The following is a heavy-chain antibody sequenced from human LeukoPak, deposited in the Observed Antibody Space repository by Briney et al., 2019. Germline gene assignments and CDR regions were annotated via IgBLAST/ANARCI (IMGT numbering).Heavy chain of an antibody. CDR2: IYTSGST. CDR3: ARAARITMKNWFDP. CDR1: GGSISSGSYY. J-gene: IGHJ5*02. Sequence: PSETLSLTCTVSGGSISSGSYYWSWIRQPAGEGLEWIGRIYTSGSTNYNPSLKSRVTISVDTSKTQFSLKLSSVTAADTAVYYCARAARITMKNWFDPWGQGTLVTVSS. D-gene: IGHD3-22*01. V-gene: IGHV4-61*02.